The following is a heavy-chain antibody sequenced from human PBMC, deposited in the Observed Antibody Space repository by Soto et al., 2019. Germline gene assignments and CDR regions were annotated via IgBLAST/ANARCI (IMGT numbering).Heavy chain of an antibody. J-gene: IGHJ5*02. V-gene: IGHV4-59*08. Sequence: PSETLSLTCTVSGGSISRYYWSFIRQPPGKGLEWIGYIYYSGSTYYNPSLKSRVTISVDTSKNQFSLKLRSVTAADTAVYYCARRSRWYYYGTASYYNLWLDPWGQGTLVTV. CDR1: GGSISRYY. D-gene: IGHD3-10*01. CDR3: ARRSRWYYYGTASYYNLWLDP. CDR2: IYYSGST.